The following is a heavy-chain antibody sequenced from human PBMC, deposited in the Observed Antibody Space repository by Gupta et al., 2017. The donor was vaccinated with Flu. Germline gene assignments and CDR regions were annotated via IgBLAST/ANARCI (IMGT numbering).Heavy chain of an antibody. J-gene: IGHJ4*02. CDR3: ARLGDYSTFDY. CDR1: AGSINNYY. Sequence: QVQLQESGPGLVKPSETLSLTCTVSAGSINNYYWSWIRQPPGKGLEWIGYIYYSGSTNYNPSLEGRVSISVDRSKNQFSLKLSSLTAADTAMYYCARLGDYSTFDYWGQGTLVTVSS. V-gene: IGHV4-59*08. D-gene: IGHD4-4*01. CDR2: IYYSGST.